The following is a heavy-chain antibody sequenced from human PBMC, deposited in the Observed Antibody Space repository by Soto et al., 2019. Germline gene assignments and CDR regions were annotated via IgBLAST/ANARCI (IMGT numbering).Heavy chain of an antibody. CDR1: GFTFSNFA. V-gene: IGHV3-30-3*01. Sequence: PVGSLRLSCAASGFTFSNFAMHWVRQAPGKGLEWVAVISYDGNDKYHADSVKGRFTVSRDNSKNTLYVQMNSLRPEDTAIYYCARDRTTTVPAGFDYWGQGALVTVSS. CDR3: ARDRTTTVPAGFDY. D-gene: IGHD2-2*01. CDR2: ISYDGNDK. J-gene: IGHJ4*02.